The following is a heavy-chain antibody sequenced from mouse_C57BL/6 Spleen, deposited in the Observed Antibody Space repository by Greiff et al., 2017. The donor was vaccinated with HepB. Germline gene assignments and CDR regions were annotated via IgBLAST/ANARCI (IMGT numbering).Heavy chain of an antibody. CDR2: IYPGDGDT. CDR1: GYAFSSYW. D-gene: IGHD1-1*01. Sequence: VQLQESGAELVKPGASVKISCKASGYAFSSYWMNWVKQRPGKGLEWIGQIYPGDGDTNYNGKFKGKATLTADKSSSTAYMQLSSLTSEDSAVYFCARHYYGSSYPYFDYWGQGTTLTVSS. V-gene: IGHV1-80*01. J-gene: IGHJ2*01. CDR3: ARHYYGSSYPYFDY.